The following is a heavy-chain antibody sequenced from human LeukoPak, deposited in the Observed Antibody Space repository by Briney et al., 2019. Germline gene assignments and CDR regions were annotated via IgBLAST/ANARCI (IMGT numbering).Heavy chain of an antibody. Sequence: PGGSLRLSCAASGFTFSSYSMNWVRQAPGKGLEWVSSISSSSYIYYADSVKGRFTISRDNAKNSLYLQMNSLRAEDTAVYYCARDGGAAAMFWFDPWGQGTLVTVSS. J-gene: IGHJ5*02. CDR3: ARDGGAAAMFWFDP. CDR1: GFTFSSYS. D-gene: IGHD2-2*01. CDR2: ISSSSYI. V-gene: IGHV3-21*01.